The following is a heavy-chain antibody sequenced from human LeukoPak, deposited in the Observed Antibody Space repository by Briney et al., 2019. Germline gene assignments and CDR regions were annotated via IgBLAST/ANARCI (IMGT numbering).Heavy chain of an antibody. Sequence: GGSLRLSCAASGFTFSSYAMSWVRQAPGKGLEWVSAISGSGGSTYYADSVKGRFTISRDNSKNTLYLQMNSLRAEDTAVYYCAPLHCSSTGCPYFDYWGQGTLVTVSS. CDR1: GFTFSSYA. CDR3: APLHCSSTGCPYFDY. V-gene: IGHV3-23*01. D-gene: IGHD2-2*01. J-gene: IGHJ4*02. CDR2: ISGSGGST.